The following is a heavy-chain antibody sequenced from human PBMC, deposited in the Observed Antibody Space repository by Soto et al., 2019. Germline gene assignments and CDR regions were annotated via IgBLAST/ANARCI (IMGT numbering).Heavy chain of an antibody. Sequence: LRLSCAASAFTFSSYAMAWVRQAPGKGLEWVSSIAGSGGDISYADSVKGRFTISRDNSKNTLYLQMDSLRAEDTAIYYCAKKYRGTYPFDYWGQGTLVTVSS. J-gene: IGHJ4*02. V-gene: IGHV3-23*01. CDR1: AFTFSSYA. CDR2: IAGSGGDI. CDR3: AKKYRGTYPFDY. D-gene: IGHD1-26*01.